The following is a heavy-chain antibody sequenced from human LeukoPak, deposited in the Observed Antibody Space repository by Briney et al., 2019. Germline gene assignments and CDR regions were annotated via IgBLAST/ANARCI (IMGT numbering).Heavy chain of an antibody. CDR1: GFIFSSYA. V-gene: IGHV3-23*01. Sequence: GGSLRLSCAASGFIFSSYAMNWVRQAPGKGLEWVSFISGSGGSTYYADSVKGRFTISRDNSKNTLYLQMNSLRAEDTAVYYCAKAGSGWSFDYWGQGTLVTVSS. CDR2: ISGSGGST. J-gene: IGHJ4*02. CDR3: AKAGSGWSFDY. D-gene: IGHD6-19*01.